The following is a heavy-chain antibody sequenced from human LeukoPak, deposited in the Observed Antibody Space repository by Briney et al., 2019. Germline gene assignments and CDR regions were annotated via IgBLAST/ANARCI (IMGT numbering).Heavy chain of an antibody. V-gene: IGHV1-18*01. Sequence: ASVKVSCKVSGYTLTELSMHWVRQAPGQGLEWMGWISAYNGNTNYAQKLQGRVTMTTDTSTSTAYMDLRSLRSDDTAVYYCARAEGYCSSTSCYLFDYWGQGTLVTVSS. CDR1: GYTLTELS. D-gene: IGHD2-2*01. CDR3: ARAEGYCSSTSCYLFDY. J-gene: IGHJ4*02. CDR2: ISAYNGNT.